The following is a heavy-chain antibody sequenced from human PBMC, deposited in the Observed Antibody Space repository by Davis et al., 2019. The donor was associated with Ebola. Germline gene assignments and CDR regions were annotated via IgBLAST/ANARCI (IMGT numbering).Heavy chain of an antibody. V-gene: IGHV4-39*01. CDR3: ASGGYSGYDGYFDD. J-gene: IGHJ4*02. D-gene: IGHD5-12*01. Sequence: SETLSLTCTVPGASISANDYYWGWIRQPPGKGLEWIGTIYYSGSTDYNPSLESRVTISADTSKNQFSLKLTSVTAADTAVYYCASGGYSGYDGYFDDWGQGTLVTVSS. CDR1: GASISANDYY. CDR2: IYYSGST.